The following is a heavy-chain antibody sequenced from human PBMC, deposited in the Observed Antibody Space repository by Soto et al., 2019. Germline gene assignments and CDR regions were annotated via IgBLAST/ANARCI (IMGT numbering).Heavy chain of an antibody. J-gene: IGHJ4*02. CDR3: AKEPYFDY. CDR1: GFTFSSYG. V-gene: IGHV3-30*18. CDR2: ISYDGSNK. Sequence: QVQLVESGGGVVQPGRSLRLSCAASGFTFSSYGMHWVRQAPGKGLEWVAVISYDGSNKYYADSVKGRFTISRDNSKNTLYLQMNSLRAEDTAVYYCAKEPYFDYWGQGTLVTVSS.